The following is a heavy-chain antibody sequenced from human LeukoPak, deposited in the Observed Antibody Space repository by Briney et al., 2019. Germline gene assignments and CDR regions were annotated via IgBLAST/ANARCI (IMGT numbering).Heavy chain of an antibody. CDR1: GYTFTGYY. V-gene: IGHV1-2*02. D-gene: IGHD3-3*01. Sequence: ASVKVSCEASGYTFTGYYMHWVRQAPGQGLEWMGWINPNNGGTKYAQKFQGRVTMTRDTSISTAYMELNRLTSDDTAVYYCARARYYDFWSDYLNWGQGTLVTVPS. CDR2: INPNNGGT. CDR3: ARARYYDFWSDYLN. J-gene: IGHJ4*02.